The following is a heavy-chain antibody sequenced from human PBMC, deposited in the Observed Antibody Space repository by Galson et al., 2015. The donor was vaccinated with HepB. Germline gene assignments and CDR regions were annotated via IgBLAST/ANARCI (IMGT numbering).Heavy chain of an antibody. J-gene: IGHJ4*02. D-gene: IGHD3-10*01. CDR2: INPSGGST. CDR1: GYTFTSYY. V-gene: IGHV1-46*04. CDR3: VRAGSSGSPYLVGDY. Sequence: SVKVSCKASGYTFTSYYMHWVRQAPGQGLEWMGIINPSGGSTSYAQKLQGRVTMTRDTSTSTVYMELSSLRSEDTAVYYCVRAGSSGSPYLVGDYWGQGTLVTVSS.